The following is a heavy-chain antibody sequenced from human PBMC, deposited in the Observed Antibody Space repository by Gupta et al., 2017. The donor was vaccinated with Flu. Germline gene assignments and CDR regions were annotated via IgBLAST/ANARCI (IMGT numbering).Heavy chain of an antibody. V-gene: IGHV3-15*01. CDR2: IKSKSEGETI. D-gene: IGHD2-2*01. Sequence: GKGLEWVGRIKSKSEGETIDYAAPVKGRFTISKDASMGTLYLRMDSLKTEVTAVYYCTTPRYCTSTSCGSIDYWGQGTLVTVSS. J-gene: IGHJ4*02. CDR3: TTPRYCTSTSCGSIDY.